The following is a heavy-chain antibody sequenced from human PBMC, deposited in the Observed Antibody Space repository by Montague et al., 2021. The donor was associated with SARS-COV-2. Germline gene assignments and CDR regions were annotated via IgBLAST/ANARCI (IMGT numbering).Heavy chain of an antibody. CDR3: ARVSDGPEGNFDY. CDR1: AGSMSSSDFY. D-gene: IGHD5-18*01. J-gene: IGHJ4*02. V-gene: IGHV4-61*02. CDR2: IYISGRT. Sequence: TLSLTCTVSAGSMSSSDFYWTWVRQPAGKGLEWIGRIYISGRTNYNPFLQSRVTMTLDTSKNELYLRLSSVSAADTAVYYCARVSDGPEGNFDYWGQGTLVTV.